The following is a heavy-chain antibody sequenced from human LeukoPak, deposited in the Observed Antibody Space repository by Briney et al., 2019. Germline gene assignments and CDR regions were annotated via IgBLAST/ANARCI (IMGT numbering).Heavy chain of an antibody. CDR3: ARGSSDTPH. Sequence: PGGSLRLSCAASGFTFDDYAMHWVRQAPGKGLEWVSGISWNSGSIGYADSVKGRFTISRDNAKNSLYLQMNSLRAEDTAVYYCARGSSDTPHWGQGTLVTVSS. D-gene: IGHD2-2*02. CDR2: ISWNSGSI. J-gene: IGHJ4*02. V-gene: IGHV3-9*01. CDR1: GFTFDDYA.